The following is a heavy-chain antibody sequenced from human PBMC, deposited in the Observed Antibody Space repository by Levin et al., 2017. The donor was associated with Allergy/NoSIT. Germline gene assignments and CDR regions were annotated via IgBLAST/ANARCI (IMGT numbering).Heavy chain of an antibody. V-gene: IGHV3-9*01. CDR3: TDGRYYDFWSGYFRY. Sequence: PGGSLRLSCVVSGFAFEDFAMHWVRQAPGKGLEWVSGVSWNSGTIAYADSVKGRFTISRDNAKRSLYLQMDSLRTEDTAFYYCTDGRYYDFWSGYFRYWSQGSLVTVSS. CDR2: VSWNSGTI. J-gene: IGHJ4*02. D-gene: IGHD3-3*01. CDR1: GFAFEDFA.